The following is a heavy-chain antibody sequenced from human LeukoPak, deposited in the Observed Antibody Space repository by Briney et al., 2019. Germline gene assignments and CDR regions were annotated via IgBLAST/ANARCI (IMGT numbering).Heavy chain of an antibody. CDR1: GLNFNIYA. Sequence: RPGGSLRLSCAVSGLNFNIYAIHWVRQAPGKGLEWVSGLSLDTERIDYADSVKGRFIVSRDNTKNSVYLQMNSLTPEDSALYFCTKDVTPGGADVWGQGTTVTVSS. V-gene: IGHV3-9*01. CDR2: LSLDTERI. J-gene: IGHJ6*02. D-gene: IGHD4-17*01. CDR3: TKDVTPGGADV.